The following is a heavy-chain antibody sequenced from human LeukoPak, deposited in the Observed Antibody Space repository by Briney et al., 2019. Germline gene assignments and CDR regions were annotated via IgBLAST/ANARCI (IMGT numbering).Heavy chain of an antibody. J-gene: IGHJ5*02. CDR1: GGSISSYY. V-gene: IGHV4-59*01. Sequence: SETLSLTCTVSGGSISSYYWSWIRQPPGKGLEWLGYIYYSGSTNYNPSLKSRVTISVDTSKNQFSLKLSSVTAADTAVYYCARGHLYSGSYHGRFDPWGQGTLVTVSS. CDR3: ARGHLYSGSYHGRFDP. D-gene: IGHD1-26*01. CDR2: IYYSGST.